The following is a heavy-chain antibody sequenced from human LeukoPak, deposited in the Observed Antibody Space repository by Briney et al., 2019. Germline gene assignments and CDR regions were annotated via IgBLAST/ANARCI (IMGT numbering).Heavy chain of an antibody. CDR2: ISASGTST. D-gene: IGHD5-18*01. CDR1: GFIFSRHA. V-gene: IGHV3-23*01. J-gene: IGHJ4*02. Sequence: GGSLRLSCAASGFIFSRHAMSWVRQAPGKGLEWVSTISASGTSTYSANSVKGRFTISRDNAKNSLYLQMNSLRAGDTAVYYCARGGVGYSYGFDYWGQGTLVTVSS. CDR3: ARGGVGYSYGFDY.